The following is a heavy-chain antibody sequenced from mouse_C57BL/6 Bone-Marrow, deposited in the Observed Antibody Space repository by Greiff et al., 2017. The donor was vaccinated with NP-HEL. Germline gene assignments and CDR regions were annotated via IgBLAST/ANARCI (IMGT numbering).Heavy chain of an antibody. CDR3: ARGDSNCGYFDY. CDR2: IYPSDSET. V-gene: IGHV1-61*01. D-gene: IGHD2-5*01. Sequence: QVQLQQPGAELVRPGSSVTLSCKASGYTFTSYWMDWVKQRPGQGLEWIGNIYPSDSETHYNQKFKDKATLTVDKSSSTAYMQLSSLTSEDSAVYYCARGDSNCGYFDYWGQGTTLTVSS. J-gene: IGHJ2*01. CDR1: GYTFTSYW.